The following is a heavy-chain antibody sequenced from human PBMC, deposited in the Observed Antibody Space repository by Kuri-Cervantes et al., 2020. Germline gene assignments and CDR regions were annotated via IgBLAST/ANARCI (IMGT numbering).Heavy chain of an antibody. J-gene: IGHJ4*02. CDR2: IYYSGST. CDR3: ARGPLRGVFDY. D-gene: IGHD3-3*01. V-gene: IGHV4-61*01. Sequence: SETLSLTCTVSGGSISSDNYYWGWIRQPPGKGLEWIGYIYYSGSTNYNPSLKSRVTISVDTSKNQFSLKLSSVTAADTAVYYCARGPLRGVFDYWGQGTLVTVSS. CDR1: GGSISSDNYY.